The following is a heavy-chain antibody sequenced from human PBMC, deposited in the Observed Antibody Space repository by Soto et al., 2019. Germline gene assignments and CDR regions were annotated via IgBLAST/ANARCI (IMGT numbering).Heavy chain of an antibody. Sequence: EVQLVESGGGLVKPGGSLRLSCAASGFTFSSYSMNWVRQAPGKGLEWVSSISSSSSYIYYADSVKGRFTISRDNAKNSLYLQMNSLRAEDTAVYCCARVEYFTVTTRVAFDIWGQGTMVTVSS. CDR1: GFTFSSYS. CDR3: ARVEYFTVTTRVAFDI. J-gene: IGHJ3*02. V-gene: IGHV3-21*01. D-gene: IGHD4-17*01. CDR2: ISSSSSYI.